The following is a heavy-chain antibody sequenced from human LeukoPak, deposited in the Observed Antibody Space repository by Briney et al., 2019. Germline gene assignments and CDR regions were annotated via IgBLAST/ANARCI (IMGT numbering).Heavy chain of an antibody. Sequence: PGGSLRLSCAASGFTFDDYAMHWVRQAPGKGLEWVSGISWNSGSIGYADSVKGRFTISRDNAKSTLYLQLNSLRAEDTAVYYCATLSGSANWGQGTLVTVSS. J-gene: IGHJ4*02. CDR3: ATLSGSAN. V-gene: IGHV3-9*01. D-gene: IGHD3-10*01. CDR1: GFTFDDYA. CDR2: ISWNSGSI.